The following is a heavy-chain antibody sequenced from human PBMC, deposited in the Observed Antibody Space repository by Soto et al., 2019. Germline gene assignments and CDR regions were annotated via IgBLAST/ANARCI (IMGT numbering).Heavy chain of an antibody. CDR1: GFTFSSYS. V-gene: IGHV3-21*01. CDR3: ARENSGYDSPPWIPLDY. D-gene: IGHD5-12*01. Sequence: GGSLRLSCAASGFTFSSYSMNWVRQAPGKGLEWVSSISSSSSYIYYADSVKGRFTISRDNAKNSLYLQMNSLRAEDTAVYYCARENSGYDSPPWIPLDYWGQGTLVTVSS. CDR2: ISSSSSYI. J-gene: IGHJ4*02.